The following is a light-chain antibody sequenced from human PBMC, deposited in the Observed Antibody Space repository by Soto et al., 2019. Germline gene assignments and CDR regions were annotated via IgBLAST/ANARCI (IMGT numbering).Light chain of an antibody. CDR1: QSVYYSNNKNY. CDR3: QQYLHTPRT. J-gene: IGKJ1*01. Sequence: DAVVTQSPDSLAASLGERATINCKSSQSVYYSNNKNYLAWYQQKPGQPPKLLIYWASIRESGVPDRFSGSGSGTDFTLTISSLQAEDVAVYYCQQYLHTPRTFGQGTKVEIK. CDR2: WAS. V-gene: IGKV4-1*01.